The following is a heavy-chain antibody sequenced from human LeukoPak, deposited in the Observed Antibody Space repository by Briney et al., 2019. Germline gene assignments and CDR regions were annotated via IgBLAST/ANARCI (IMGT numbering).Heavy chain of an antibody. CDR3: AKTGIGYSGYDDV. Sequence: GGSLRLSCAASGVTFSDYYTSWIRQAPGKGLEWASAISGSGGSTYYADSVKGRFTISRDNSKNTLYLQMNSLRAEDTAVYYCAKTGIGYSGYDDVWGQGTLVTVSS. D-gene: IGHD5-12*01. CDR2: ISGSGGST. CDR1: GVTFSDYY. J-gene: IGHJ4*02. V-gene: IGHV3-23*01.